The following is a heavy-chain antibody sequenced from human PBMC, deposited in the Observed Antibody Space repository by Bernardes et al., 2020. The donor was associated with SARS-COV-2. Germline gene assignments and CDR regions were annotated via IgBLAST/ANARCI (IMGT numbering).Heavy chain of an antibody. CDR1: GGSISSYY. CDR3: ARGFDP. CDR2: IYYSGST. Sequence: SETLSLTCTVSGGSISSYYWSWIRQPPGKGLEWIGYIYYSGSTNYNPSLKSRVTISVDTSKNQFSLKLSSLAAADTAVYYCARGFDPWGRGTLVTVSS. V-gene: IGHV4-59*01. J-gene: IGHJ2*01.